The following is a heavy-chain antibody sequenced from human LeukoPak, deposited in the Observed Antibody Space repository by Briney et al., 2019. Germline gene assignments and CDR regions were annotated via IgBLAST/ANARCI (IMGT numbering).Heavy chain of an antibody. J-gene: IGHJ4*02. Sequence: PSETLSLTCTVSGGSISSYYWSWIRQPPGKGLEWLGYIYYSGSTNYNPSLKSRVTISVDTSKNQFSLKLSSVTAADTAVYYCARDRFIYDSSGYLDYWGQGTLVTVSS. CDR3: ARDRFIYDSSGYLDY. CDR2: IYYSGST. CDR1: GGSISSYY. D-gene: IGHD3-22*01. V-gene: IGHV4-59*01.